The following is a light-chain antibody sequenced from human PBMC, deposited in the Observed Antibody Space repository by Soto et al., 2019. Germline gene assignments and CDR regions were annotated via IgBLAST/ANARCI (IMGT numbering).Light chain of an antibody. CDR2: DAS. J-gene: IGKJ4*01. Sequence: EIVLTQSPATLSLSPGERATLSCRASQSVSSYLAWYQQKPGQAPRLLIYDASNRATGIPARFSGSGSGTDFTLTISSLEPEDLAVYFCQQRSNWLTLGGGTKVEIK. CDR3: QQRSNWLT. V-gene: IGKV3-11*01. CDR1: QSVSSY.